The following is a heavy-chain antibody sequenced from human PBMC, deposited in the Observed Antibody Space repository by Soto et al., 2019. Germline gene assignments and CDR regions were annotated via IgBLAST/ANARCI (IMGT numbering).Heavy chain of an antibody. D-gene: IGHD4-17*01. CDR3: ATGPDYGGNSAQYYFDY. CDR2: FDPEDSET. J-gene: IGHJ4*02. V-gene: IGHV1-24*01. CDR1: GYTLTELS. Sequence: ASVKVSCKVSGYTLTELSMHWVRQAPGKGLEWMGGFDPEDSETIYAQKFQGRVTMTEDTSTDTAYMELSSLRSEDTAVYYCATGPDYGGNSAQYYFDYWGQGTLVTVSS.